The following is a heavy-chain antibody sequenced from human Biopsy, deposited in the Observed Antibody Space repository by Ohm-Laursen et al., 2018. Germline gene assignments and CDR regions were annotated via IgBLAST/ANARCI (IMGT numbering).Heavy chain of an antibody. J-gene: IGHJ4*02. CDR3: ARGSNDFGGLYFPR. V-gene: IGHV4-59*01. CDR1: GVSTSSYF. D-gene: IGHD4-23*01. CDR2: TSYTGYT. Sequence: GTLSLTCTVSGVSTSSYFWSWVRQPPGKGLEWIGHTSYTGYTSYNAPLKSRVTISVDTSRNHFSLRLSSLTAADTAVYYCARGSNDFGGLYFPRWGQGTLLTVSS.